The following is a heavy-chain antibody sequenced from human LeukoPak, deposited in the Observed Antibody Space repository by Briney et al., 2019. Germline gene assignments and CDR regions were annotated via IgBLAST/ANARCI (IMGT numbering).Heavy chain of an antibody. D-gene: IGHD5-24*01. CDR3: ARGDGYNFRSDY. Sequence: SETLSLTCTVSGGSISSYYWSWIGQPPGKGLEWFGYIYYSGRTNYNPSLKSRVTISVDTSKNQFSLKLSSVTAADTAVYYCARGDGYNFRSDYWGQGTLVTVSS. J-gene: IGHJ4*02. CDR1: GGSISSYY. CDR2: IYYSGRT. V-gene: IGHV4-59*01.